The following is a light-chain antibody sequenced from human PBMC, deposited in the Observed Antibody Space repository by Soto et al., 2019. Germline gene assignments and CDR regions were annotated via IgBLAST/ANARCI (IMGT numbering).Light chain of an antibody. CDR1: SSDVGAYNY. CDR2: DVS. CDR3: SSYTSATTNV. J-gene: IGLJ1*01. Sequence: QSVLTQPASVSGSPGQSITISCTGTSSDVGAYNYDSWYQQYPGEAPKFIIYDVSHRPAGVSNRLSGSKSGNTASLPISALQTQDEADYYCSSYTSATTNVFGTGTKLTVL. V-gene: IGLV2-14*01.